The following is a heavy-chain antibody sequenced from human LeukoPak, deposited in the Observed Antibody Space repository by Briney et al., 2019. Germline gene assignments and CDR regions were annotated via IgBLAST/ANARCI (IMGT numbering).Heavy chain of an antibody. CDR2: INPNSGGT. V-gene: IGHV1-2*02. CDR3: AREIGPRQLHLWGSAFDY. J-gene: IGHJ4*02. D-gene: IGHD5-18*01. CDR1: GYTFTSYY. Sequence: ASVKVSCKASGYTFTSYYIHWVRQAPGQGLEWMGWINPNSGGTNYAQKFQGRVTMTRDTSISTAYMELSRLSSDDTAVYYCAREIGPRQLHLWGSAFDYWGQGTLVTVSS.